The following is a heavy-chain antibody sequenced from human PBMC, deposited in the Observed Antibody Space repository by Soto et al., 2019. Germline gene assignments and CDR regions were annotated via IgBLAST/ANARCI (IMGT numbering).Heavy chain of an antibody. V-gene: IGHV3-53*02. CDR2: IYSGDST. J-gene: IGHJ6*02. CDR3: ARNKPGNYGMDV. D-gene: IGHD3-10*01. CDR1: GFTVSSNN. Sequence: EVQLVDTGGGLIQPGGSLRLSCAASGFTVSSNNMNWVRQAPGKGLEWVSIIYSGDSTSYAGSVKGRFTISRDNSKNTVFLQMNSLRAEDTAVYYCARNKPGNYGMDVWGRGTKVTVSS.